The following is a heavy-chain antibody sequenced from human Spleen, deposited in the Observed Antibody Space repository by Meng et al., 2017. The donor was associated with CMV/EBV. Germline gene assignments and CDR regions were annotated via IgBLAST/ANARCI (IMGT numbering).Heavy chain of an antibody. CDR2: ISWDGTST. V-gene: IGHV3-43*01. Sequence: GGSLRLSCAASGFIFDDYTMHWVRQAPGKGLEWVSLISWDGTSTYYADSVKGRFTISRDNSKNTLYLQMNSLRAEDTAVYYCATQGPSYSSSSPYYYGMDVWGQGTTVTVSS. D-gene: IGHD6-6*01. CDR3: ATQGPSYSSSSPYYYGMDV. J-gene: IGHJ6*02. CDR1: GFIFDDYT.